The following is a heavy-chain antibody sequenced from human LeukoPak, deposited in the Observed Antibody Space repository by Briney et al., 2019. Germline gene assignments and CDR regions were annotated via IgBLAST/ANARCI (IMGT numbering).Heavy chain of an antibody. CDR1: GFTFSSYA. Sequence: GGSLRFSCAASGFTFSSYAMSWVRQAPGKGLEWVSAISGSGGSTYYADSVKGRFTISRDNSKNTLYLQMNSLRAEDTAVYYCAKAPLSIAVAGTRWFDPWGQGTLVTVSS. CDR2: ISGSGGST. D-gene: IGHD6-19*01. J-gene: IGHJ5*02. V-gene: IGHV3-23*01. CDR3: AKAPLSIAVAGTRWFDP.